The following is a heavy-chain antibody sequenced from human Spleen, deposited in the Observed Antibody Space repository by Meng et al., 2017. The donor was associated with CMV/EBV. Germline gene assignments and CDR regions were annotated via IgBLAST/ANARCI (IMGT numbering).Heavy chain of an antibody. V-gene: IGHV1-2*02. CDR3: ARHRILRFLEWLPEPREIQINGLDV. Sequence: ASVKVSCKASGYTFTGYYMHWVRQAPGQGLEWMGWINPNSGGTNYAQNFQGRVTMTRDTSISTAYMELTRLRSDDTAVYYCARHRILRFLEWLPEPREIQINGLDVWGQGTTVTVSS. CDR1: GYTFTGYY. D-gene: IGHD3-3*01. J-gene: IGHJ6*02. CDR2: INPNSGGT.